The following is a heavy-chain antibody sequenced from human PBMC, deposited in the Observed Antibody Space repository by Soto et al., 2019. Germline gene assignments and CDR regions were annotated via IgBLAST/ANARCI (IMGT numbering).Heavy chain of an antibody. Sequence: GGSLRLSCAASGFTFSSYGMHWVRQAPGKGLEWVAVISYDGSNKYYADSVKGRFTISRDNSKNTLYLQMNSLRAEDTAVYYCAKDGRRIAAAQYYYYYYYMDVWGKGTTVTVSS. CDR1: GFTFSSYG. CDR2: ISYDGSNK. J-gene: IGHJ6*03. D-gene: IGHD6-13*01. V-gene: IGHV3-30*18. CDR3: AKDGRRIAAAQYYYYYYYMDV.